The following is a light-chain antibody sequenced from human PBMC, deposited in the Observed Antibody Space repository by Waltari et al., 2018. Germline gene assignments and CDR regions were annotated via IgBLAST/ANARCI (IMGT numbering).Light chain of an antibody. CDR3: LQYNSYPRT. V-gene: IGKV1-16*02. CDR2: GSS. CDR1: QVISNS. J-gene: IGKJ1*01. Sequence: DIQMTQSPSSLSASVGDRVTLTCRASQVISNSLSWLKQKPGKAPKSLIYGSSSLQSGVPSKFSGSGSGTEFTLTINSLQPEDFATYYCLQYNSYPRTFGQGTKVEIK.